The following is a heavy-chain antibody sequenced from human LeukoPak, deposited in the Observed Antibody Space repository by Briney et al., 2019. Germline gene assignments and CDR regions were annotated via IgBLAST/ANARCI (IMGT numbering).Heavy chain of an antibody. V-gene: IGHV3-30*03. D-gene: IGHD6-13*01. CDR1: GFTFSSYS. CDR3: FGVFGDSSSWYFDY. Sequence: GGSLRLSCAASGFTFSSYSMNWVRQAPGKGLEWVAVISYDGNTEYYSDSVKGRFTVSRDNSKNTLYLQMNSLRAEDTAVYYCFGVFGDSSSWYFDYWGQGTLVTVSS. J-gene: IGHJ4*02. CDR2: ISYDGNTE.